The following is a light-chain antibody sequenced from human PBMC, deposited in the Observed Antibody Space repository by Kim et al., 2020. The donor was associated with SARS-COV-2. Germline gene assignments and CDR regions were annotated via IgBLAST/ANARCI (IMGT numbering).Light chain of an antibody. CDR1: SGHSSYA. Sequence: ASVKLTCPPSSGHSSYAIAWHQQQPEKGPRYLMKLNSDGSHSKGDGIPDRFAGSSSGAERYLTISSLQSEDEADYYCQTWGTGIRVFGGGTQLTVL. CDR3: QTWGTGIRV. J-gene: IGLJ3*02. CDR2: LNSDGSH. V-gene: IGLV4-69*01.